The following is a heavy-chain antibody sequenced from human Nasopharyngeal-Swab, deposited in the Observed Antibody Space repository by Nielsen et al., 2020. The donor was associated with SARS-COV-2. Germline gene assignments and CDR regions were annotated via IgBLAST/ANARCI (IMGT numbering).Heavy chain of an antibody. CDR1: GASISSSTYS. J-gene: IGHJ6*02. Sequence: SETLSLTCTVSGASISSSTYSWAWIRQAPGRGLEWIGSFYYSGSAYYNPSLKSRVTISVDTSRNDLSLKLSSVTAADTAVYYCARHPVDGRLWVRGVMKEYGMDVWGQGTTVTAS. CDR2: FYYSGSA. V-gene: IGHV4-39*01. D-gene: IGHD3-10*01. CDR3: ARHPVDGRLWVRGVMKEYGMDV.